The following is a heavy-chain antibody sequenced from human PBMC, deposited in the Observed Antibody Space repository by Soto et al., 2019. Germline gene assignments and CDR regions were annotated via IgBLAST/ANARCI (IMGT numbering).Heavy chain of an antibody. Sequence: GGSLILSCAASGFSFTDAWMNWVRQAPGKGLEWVGRIKSKTSGGTTDYAAPVKDRFTISRDDSKNTLYLQMNSLRAEDTAVYYCTTDGPWFRDLLSAHYWGQGTLVTVSS. CDR3: TTDGPWFRDLLSAHY. CDR1: GFSFTDAW. V-gene: IGHV3-15*07. J-gene: IGHJ4*02. D-gene: IGHD3-10*01. CDR2: IKSKTSGGTT.